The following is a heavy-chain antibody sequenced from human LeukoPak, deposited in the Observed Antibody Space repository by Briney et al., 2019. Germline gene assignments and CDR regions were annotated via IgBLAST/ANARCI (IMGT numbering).Heavy chain of an antibody. CDR1: GDSVSNDDYF. V-gene: IGHV4-30-4*01. CDR2: IYYSAGT. D-gene: IGHD1-26*01. Sequence: SSETLSLTCTVSGDSVSNDDYFWSWTRQPPGEGLEWIGYIYYSAGTYYNPSLKSRVTMSIDTSRNQFSLRLSSVTAADTAVYSCGRGMRYSGSYVVEYWGQGTLVTVSS. J-gene: IGHJ4*02. CDR3: GRGMRYSGSYVVEY.